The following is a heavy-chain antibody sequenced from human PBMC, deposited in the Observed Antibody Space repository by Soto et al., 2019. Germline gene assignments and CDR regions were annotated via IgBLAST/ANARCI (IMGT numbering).Heavy chain of an antibody. V-gene: IGHV1-24*01. Sequence: ASVKVSCKVSGYTLTELSMHWVRQAPGKGPAWLGGFDPEDGETIYAQKFQGRVTMTEDTSTDTAYMELSSLRSEDTAVYYCATCGYYYDSSGYSPTRLDAFDIWGQGTMVTVSS. CDR3: ATCGYYYDSSGYSPTRLDAFDI. J-gene: IGHJ3*02. CDR2: FDPEDGET. D-gene: IGHD3-22*01. CDR1: GYTLTELS.